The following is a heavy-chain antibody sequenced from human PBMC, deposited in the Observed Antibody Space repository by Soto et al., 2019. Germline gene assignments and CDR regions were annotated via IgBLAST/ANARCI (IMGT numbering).Heavy chain of an antibody. Sequence: SETLSLTCTVSGGSISSYYWSWIRQPPGKGLEWIGYIYYSGSTNYNPSLKSRVTISVDTSKNQFSLKLSSVTAADTAVYYCARVVDIAAAGGRGNWFDPWGQGTLVTVPQ. CDR1: GGSISSYY. CDR3: ARVVDIAAAGGRGNWFDP. V-gene: IGHV4-59*01. D-gene: IGHD6-13*01. J-gene: IGHJ5*02. CDR2: IYYSGST.